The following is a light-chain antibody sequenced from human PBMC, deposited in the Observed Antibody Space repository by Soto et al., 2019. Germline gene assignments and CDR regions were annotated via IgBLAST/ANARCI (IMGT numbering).Light chain of an antibody. CDR2: DAS. J-gene: IGKJ5*01. Sequence: EIVLTQSPATLSLSPGERATLSCRASQSVRGYLAWYQQKPGQAPRLLIYDASNRATDIPARFSGSGSGTDFTLTISSLEPEDFAVYYCQQRSEWPVTFGQGTRLDIK. CDR1: QSVRGY. CDR3: QQRSEWPVT. V-gene: IGKV3-11*01.